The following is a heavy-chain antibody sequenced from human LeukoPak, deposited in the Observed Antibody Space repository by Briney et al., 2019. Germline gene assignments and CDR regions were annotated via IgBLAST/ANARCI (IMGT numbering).Heavy chain of an antibody. Sequence: GGSLRLSCAVSGFTVSTNYMSWVRQAPEKGLEWVSVIYGGGSTYYADSVKGRFTMSRDNSRNTVYLQMNSLRIEDTAVYYYAREIFSSGWYRGFDYWGQGTLVTVSS. D-gene: IGHD3-22*01. V-gene: IGHV3-53*01. CDR1: GFTVSTNY. J-gene: IGHJ4*02. CDR3: AREIFSSGWYRGFDY. CDR2: IYGGGST.